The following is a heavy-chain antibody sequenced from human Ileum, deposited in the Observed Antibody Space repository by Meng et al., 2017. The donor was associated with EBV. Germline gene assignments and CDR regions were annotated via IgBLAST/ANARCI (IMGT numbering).Heavy chain of an antibody. V-gene: IGHV4-4*02. CDR2: IYHSGST. CDR3: ASGRDYAWHS. Sequence: QRRVKPSGTLSLTCAGSCHANRSKHWWGWVRQPPGKGLEWIGEIYHSGSTNYNPSFKSRVTMSVDKSKNQISLNLSSVTAADTAVYYCASGRDYAWHSWGRGTLVTVSS. CDR1: CHANRSKHW. D-gene: IGHD4-17*01. J-gene: IGHJ4*02.